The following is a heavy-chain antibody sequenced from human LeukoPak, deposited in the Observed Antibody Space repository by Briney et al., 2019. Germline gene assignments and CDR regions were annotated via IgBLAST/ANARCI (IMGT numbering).Heavy chain of an antibody. CDR3: ARGNTLCSGGSCSTNIDY. CDR2: IYTSGST. Sequence: PSETLYLTCTVSGGSISPYYWSWIRQPAGKGLEWIGRIYTSGSTNYNPSLKSRVTMSVDTYKNQFSLKLSSVTAADTAVYYCARGNTLCSGGSCSTNIDYWGQGTLVTVSS. CDR1: GGSISPYY. V-gene: IGHV4-4*07. J-gene: IGHJ4*02. D-gene: IGHD2-15*01.